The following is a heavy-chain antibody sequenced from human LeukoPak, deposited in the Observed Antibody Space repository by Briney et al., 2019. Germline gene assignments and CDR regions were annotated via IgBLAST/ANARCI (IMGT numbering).Heavy chain of an antibody. Sequence: VGSLRLSCAASGFTFSSYGLHWVRQAPGKGLEWVAFIRYDGSNKYYADSVKGRFTISRDNSKNTLYLQMNSLRADDTAVYYCAKDLPEYYGSGSYGFDYWGQGNLVTVSS. D-gene: IGHD3-10*01. V-gene: IGHV3-30*02. CDR2: IRYDGSNK. CDR1: GFTFSSYG. CDR3: AKDLPEYYGSGSYGFDY. J-gene: IGHJ4*02.